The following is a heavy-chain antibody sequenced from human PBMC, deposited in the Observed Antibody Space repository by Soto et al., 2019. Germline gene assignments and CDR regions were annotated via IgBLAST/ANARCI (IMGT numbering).Heavy chain of an antibody. CDR2: ISNNSSYE. Sequence: QVEVVQSGGGVVQPGKSLRLSCQASGFIFSDYGVHWARQTPGKGLQWLAFISNNSSYEYYADSVRGRFTISRDNSQNTVYLQLRSLRPEDTAVYYCVPNFDYWGQGTLVNVSP. V-gene: IGHV3-30*03. CDR3: VPNFDY. CDR1: GFIFSDYG. J-gene: IGHJ4*02.